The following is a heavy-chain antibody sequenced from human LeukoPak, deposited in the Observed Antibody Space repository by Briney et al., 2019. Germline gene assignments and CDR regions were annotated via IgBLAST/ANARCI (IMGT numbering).Heavy chain of an antibody. CDR1: GYPFTNYW. Sequence: GESLQISCKGSGYPFTNYWIGWVRQMPGKGLEWMGIIYPGDSDTRYGPSFQGQVTISADKSISTAYLQWSSLGASDTAIYYCARSGQLLWVGDARRPYYYAIDVWGQGTTVTASS. CDR3: ARSGQLLWVGDARRPYYYAIDV. V-gene: IGHV5-51*01. D-gene: IGHD3-10*01. J-gene: IGHJ6*02. CDR2: IYPGDSDT.